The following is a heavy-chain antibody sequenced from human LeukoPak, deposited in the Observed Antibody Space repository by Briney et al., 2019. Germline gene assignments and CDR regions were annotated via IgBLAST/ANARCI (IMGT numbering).Heavy chain of an antibody. V-gene: IGHV3-9*01. Sequence: PGRSLRLSCAASGFTFDDYAMHWVRQAPGKGLEWVSGISWNSGSIGYADSVKGRFTISRDNAKNSLYLQMNSLRAEDTALYYCAKDITGRYYAYGAFDIWGQGTMVTVSS. J-gene: IGHJ3*02. D-gene: IGHD1-26*01. CDR3: AKDITGRYYAYGAFDI. CDR2: ISWNSGSI. CDR1: GFTFDDYA.